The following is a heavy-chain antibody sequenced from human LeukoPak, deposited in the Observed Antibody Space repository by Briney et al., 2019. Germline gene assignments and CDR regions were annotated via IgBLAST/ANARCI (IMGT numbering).Heavy chain of an antibody. CDR1: GGSISNYY. CDR3: VRDRDY. CDR2: IFYTGST. V-gene: IGHV4-39*07. J-gene: IGHJ4*02. Sequence: SETLSLTCTVSGGSISNYYWSWIRQPPGKGLEWIASIFYTGSTYYSPSLKSRVTISVDTSKNQFSLKLTSVTAADTAVYYCVRDRDYWGQGTLVTVSS.